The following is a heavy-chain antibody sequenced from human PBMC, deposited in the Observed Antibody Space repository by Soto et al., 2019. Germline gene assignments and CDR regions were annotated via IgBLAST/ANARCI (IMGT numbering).Heavy chain of an antibody. J-gene: IGHJ5*02. V-gene: IGHV4-59*01. CDR3: AGRYCSSTSCYGSFWFDP. D-gene: IGHD2-2*01. Sequence: SETLSLTCTVSGGSISSYYSSWIRQPPGKGLEWIGYIYYSGSTNYNPSLKSRVTISVDTSKNQFSLKLSSVTAADTAVYYCAGRYCSSTSCYGSFWFDPWGQGTLVT. CDR1: GGSISSYY. CDR2: IYYSGST.